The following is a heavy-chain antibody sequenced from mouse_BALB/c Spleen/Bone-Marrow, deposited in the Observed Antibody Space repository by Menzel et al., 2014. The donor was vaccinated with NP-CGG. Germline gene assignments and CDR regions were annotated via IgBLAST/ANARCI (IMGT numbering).Heavy chain of an antibody. Sequence: QVHVKQSGAELVKPGASVKLSCKASGYTFTSYWMHWVKQRPGQGLEWIGEINPSNGRTNYNEKFKSKATLTVDKSSSTAYMQPSSLTSEDSAVYYCARRTTTVVATDYWGQGTTLTVSS. CDR1: GYTFTSYW. D-gene: IGHD1-1*01. J-gene: IGHJ2*01. V-gene: IGHV1S81*02. CDR2: INPSNGRT. CDR3: ARRTTTVVATDY.